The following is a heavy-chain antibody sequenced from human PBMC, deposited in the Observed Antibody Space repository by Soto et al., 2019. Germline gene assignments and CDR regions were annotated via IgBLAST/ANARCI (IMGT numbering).Heavy chain of an antibody. Sequence: QLQLQESGPGLVKPSETLSLTCTVSGGSISSSSYYWGWIRQPPGKGLEWIGSIYYSGSSYYNPTLKSRVTISVNTSKNQFSLKLSSVTAADTAVYYCASQVRNAFDIWGQGTMVTVSS. CDR2: IYYSGSS. V-gene: IGHV4-39*01. J-gene: IGHJ3*02. CDR3: ASQVRNAFDI. CDR1: GGSISSSSYY.